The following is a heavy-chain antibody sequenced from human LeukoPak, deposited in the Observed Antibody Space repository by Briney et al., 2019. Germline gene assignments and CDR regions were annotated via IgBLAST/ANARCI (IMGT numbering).Heavy chain of an antibody. V-gene: IGHV3-21*01. CDR2: ISSSSNYI. Sequence: GGSLRLSCAASGFTLRSYRMNWVGQAPGKGLELVSSISSSSNYIYYADSVKGRFTISRDNAKNSLYLQMNSLRAEDTAVYYCARHPERDYDYWGQGTLVTVSS. CDR3: ARHPERDYDY. CDR1: GFTLRSYR. D-gene: IGHD4-11*01. J-gene: IGHJ4*02.